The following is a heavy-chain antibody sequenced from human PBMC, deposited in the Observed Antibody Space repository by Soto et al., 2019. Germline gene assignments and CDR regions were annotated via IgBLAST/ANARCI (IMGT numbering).Heavy chain of an antibody. CDR1: GYSFTSYW. V-gene: IGHV5-51*01. CDR3: ARREDTAIALDY. D-gene: IGHD5-18*01. Sequence: PGESLKISFKGSGYSFTSYWIGWVRQMPGKGLEWMGIIYPDDSDTRYSPSLQGQVTISADKSISTAYLQWSSLKASDTAMYYCARREDTAIALDYWGQGTMVTVSS. J-gene: IGHJ4*02. CDR2: IYPDDSDT.